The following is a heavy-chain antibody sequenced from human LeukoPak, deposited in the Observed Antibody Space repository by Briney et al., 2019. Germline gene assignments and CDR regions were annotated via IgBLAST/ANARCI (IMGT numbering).Heavy chain of an antibody. CDR2: ISWNSASV. D-gene: IGHD6-13*01. Sequence: PGRSLRLSCEASGFTFDDYGMHWVRQAPGKGLERVSTISWNSASVGYVDSVKGRFTISRDNAKKTLYLQMNSLRPEDTALYYCAKDYGYSSSWYDYWGQGTLVTVSS. J-gene: IGHJ4*02. CDR1: GFTFDDYG. CDR3: AKDYGYSSSWYDY. V-gene: IGHV3-9*01.